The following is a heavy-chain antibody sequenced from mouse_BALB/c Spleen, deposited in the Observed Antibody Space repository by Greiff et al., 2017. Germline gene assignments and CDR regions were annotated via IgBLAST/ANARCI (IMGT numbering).Heavy chain of an antibody. V-gene: IGHV14-4*02. J-gene: IGHJ2*01. CDR3: NAFTTRYFDY. Sequence: VQLQQSGAELVRSGASVKLSCTASGFNIKDYYMHWVKQRPEQGLEWIGWIDPENGDTEYAPKFQGQATMTADTSSNTAYLQLSSLTSEDAAVYYCNAFTTRYFDYWGQGTTLTVSS. CDR1: GFNIKDYY. D-gene: IGHD1-1*01. CDR2: IDPENGDT.